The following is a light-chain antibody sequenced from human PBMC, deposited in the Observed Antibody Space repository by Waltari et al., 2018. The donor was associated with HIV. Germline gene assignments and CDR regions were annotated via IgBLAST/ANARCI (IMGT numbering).Light chain of an antibody. CDR1: QSITNH. CDR3: QQSYSTLWT. J-gene: IGKJ1*01. CDR2: AAS. Sequence: SLSASVGARVTLTCRASQSITNHLNWYHQKPGQAPKLLIYAASTLQTGVPSRFSGSGSGTDFTLTITSLQPEDFATYYCQQSYSTLWTFGQGTKVEFK. V-gene: IGKV1-39*01.